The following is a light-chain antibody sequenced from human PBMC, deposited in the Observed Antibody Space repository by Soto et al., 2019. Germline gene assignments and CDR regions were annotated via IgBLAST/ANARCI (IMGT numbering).Light chain of an antibody. CDR2: DVS. V-gene: IGKV3-20*01. J-gene: IGKJ2*01. Sequence: HSLATVSLSKRKRATLSCRASQNISSYLIWYQQKPGQAPRLLIYDVSNRATGIPDRFSGSGSGTDFTLTISRLEPEDFAVYYCQQCGSSPETFG. CDR3: QQCGSSPET. CDR1: QNISSY.